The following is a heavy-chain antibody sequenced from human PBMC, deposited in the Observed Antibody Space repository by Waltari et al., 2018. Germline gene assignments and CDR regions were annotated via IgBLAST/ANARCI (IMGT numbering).Heavy chain of an antibody. D-gene: IGHD3-10*01. CDR2: VWFDGSQQ. CDR3: AKDAFGNTYLDY. CDR1: GFTFDNFV. Sequence: QVQLVESGGGVVQPGRPLRLPGAASGFTFDNFVMHWVRQAPGKGLEWVAFVWFDGSQQSYAASVRGRFTISRDNSKRVLYLDMGSLRADDTAIYYCAKDAFGNTYLDYWGQGTLVTVSS. J-gene: IGHJ4*02. V-gene: IGHV3-30*02.